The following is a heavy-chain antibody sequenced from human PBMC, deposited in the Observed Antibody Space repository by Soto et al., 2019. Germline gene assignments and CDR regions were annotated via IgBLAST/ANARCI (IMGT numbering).Heavy chain of an antibody. Sequence: ASVKVSCKASGYTFTSYGISWVRQAPGQGLKWMGWISAYNGNTNYAQKLQGRVTMTTDTSTSTAYMELRSLRSDDTAAYYCAKRGYSGYGFDAFDIWGQGTMVTVSS. J-gene: IGHJ3*02. CDR1: GYTFTSYG. V-gene: IGHV1-18*01. CDR2: ISAYNGNT. D-gene: IGHD5-12*01. CDR3: AKRGYSGYGFDAFDI.